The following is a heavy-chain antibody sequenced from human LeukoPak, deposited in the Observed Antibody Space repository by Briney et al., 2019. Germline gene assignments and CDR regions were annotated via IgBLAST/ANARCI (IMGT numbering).Heavy chain of an antibody. J-gene: IGHJ5*02. Sequence: SETLSLTCVVSGGSLSTHHWSWIRQSPGRGLEWIGYISDSGSTNYNPPLKSRVTISVDTSKNQFSLKLSSVTAADTAVYYCAREVVPAATSNTNNWFDPWGQGTLVTVSS. CDR1: GGSLSTHH. V-gene: IGHV4-59*11. D-gene: IGHD2-2*01. CDR2: ISDSGST. CDR3: AREVVPAATSNTNNWFDP.